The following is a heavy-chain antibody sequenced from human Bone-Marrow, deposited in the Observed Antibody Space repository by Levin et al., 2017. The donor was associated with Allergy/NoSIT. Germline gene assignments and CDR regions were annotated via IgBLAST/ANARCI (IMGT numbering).Heavy chain of an antibody. CDR2: TSNDGSNK. Sequence: GGSLRLSCVASGFTFSSYGMHWVRQAPGKGLEWVAVTSNDGSNKYYADSVKGRFTISRDNSKNTLYLQMNSLRAEDTAVYYCAKVDGDSTGYYGPVDYWGQGTLVTVSS. CDR3: AKVDGDSTGYYGPVDY. D-gene: IGHD3-22*01. J-gene: IGHJ4*02. V-gene: IGHV3-30*18. CDR1: GFTFSSYG.